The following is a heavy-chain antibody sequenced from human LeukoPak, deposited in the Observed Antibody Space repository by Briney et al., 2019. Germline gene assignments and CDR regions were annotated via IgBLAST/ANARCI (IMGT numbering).Heavy chain of an antibody. V-gene: IGHV1-2*02. Sequence: GASVKVSCKASGYSFTGYYMHWVRQAPGQGLEWMGWINPNSGGTNYAQKFQGRVTMTRDTSISTAYMELSRLRSDDTAVYYCARTSRYDSSGFFDYWGQGTLVTVSS. D-gene: IGHD3-22*01. J-gene: IGHJ4*02. CDR3: ARTSRYDSSGFFDY. CDR2: INPNSGGT. CDR1: GYSFTGYY.